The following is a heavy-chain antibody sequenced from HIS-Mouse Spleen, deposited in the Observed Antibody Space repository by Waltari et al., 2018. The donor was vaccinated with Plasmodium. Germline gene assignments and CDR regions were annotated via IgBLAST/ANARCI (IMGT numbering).Heavy chain of an antibody. CDR3: ARGRWNHAFDI. CDR1: AFPFSSYD. Sequence: EVQLVESGGGLVQPGGSLRLSCAASAFPFSSYDMHWVRQATGKGLEWVSAIGTAGDTYYPGSVKGRFTISRENAKNSLYLQMNSLRAGDTAVYYCARGRWNHAFDIWGQGTMVTVSS. D-gene: IGHD1-1*01. J-gene: IGHJ3*02. V-gene: IGHV3-13*01. CDR2: IGTAGDT.